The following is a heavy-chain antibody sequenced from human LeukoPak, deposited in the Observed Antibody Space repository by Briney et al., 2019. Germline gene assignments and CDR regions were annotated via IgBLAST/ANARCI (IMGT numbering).Heavy chain of an antibody. CDR2: IYYSGST. Sequence: SETLSLTCTVPGGSISSYYWSWIRQPPGKGLEWIGYIYYSGSTKYNPSLKSRVTISVDTSKNQFSLRLSSMTAADTAVYYCARVYGFDRWGQGTLVTVCS. J-gene: IGHJ5*02. V-gene: IGHV4-59*01. CDR1: GGSISSYY. D-gene: IGHD2-2*02. CDR3: ARVYGFDR.